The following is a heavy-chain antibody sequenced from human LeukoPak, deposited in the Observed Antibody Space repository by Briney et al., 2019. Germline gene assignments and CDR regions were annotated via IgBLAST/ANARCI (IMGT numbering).Heavy chain of an antibody. J-gene: IGHJ6*03. Sequence: GGSLRLSCAASGFTVSSNCMSWVRQAPGKGLVWVSVIYSGGSTYYADSVKGRFTISRDNSKNTLYLQMNSLRAEDTAVYYCARVVMGPGYYYYMDVWGKGTTVTVSS. V-gene: IGHV3-66*02. D-gene: IGHD1-14*01. CDR2: IYSGGST. CDR3: ARVVMGPGYYYYMDV. CDR1: GFTVSSNC.